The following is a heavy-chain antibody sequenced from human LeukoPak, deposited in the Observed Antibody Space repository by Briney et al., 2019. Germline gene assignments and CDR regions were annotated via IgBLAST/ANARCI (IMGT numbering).Heavy chain of an antibody. J-gene: IGHJ5*02. Sequence: SETLSLTCAVYGGSFSGYYWSWIRQPPGKGLEWIGEINHSGSTNYNPSLKSRVTISVDTSKNQFSLKLSSVTAADTAVYYCARGKRKNTVVVPAAIGGFDPWGQGTLVTVSS. D-gene: IGHD2-2*02. CDR2: INHSGST. V-gene: IGHV4-34*01. CDR3: ARGKRKNTVVVPAAIGGFDP. CDR1: GGSFSGYY.